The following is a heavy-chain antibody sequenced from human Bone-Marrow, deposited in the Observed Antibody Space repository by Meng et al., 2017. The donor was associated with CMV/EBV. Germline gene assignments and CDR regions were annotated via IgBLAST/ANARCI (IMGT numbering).Heavy chain of an antibody. D-gene: IGHD1-26*01. J-gene: IGHJ6*02. Sequence: SETLSLTCTVYGGSFNAYYYNWFRQAPGKGLEWIGEINHSGRTNYIPSLKSRVTISVDKSKNQFSLRLTSVTAADTAVYYCASESATYLGGRIYYHGMDVWGQGTTVAASS. V-gene: IGHV4-34*01. CDR2: INHSGRT. CDR3: ASESATYLGGRIYYHGMDV. CDR1: GGSFNAYY.